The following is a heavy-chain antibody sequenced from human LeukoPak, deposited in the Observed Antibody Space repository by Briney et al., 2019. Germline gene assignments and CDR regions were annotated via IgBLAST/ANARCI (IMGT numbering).Heavy chain of an antibody. J-gene: IGHJ4*02. CDR2: IYHRGST. Sequence: PSETLSLTCTVSGYSISNGYYWGWIRQPPGKGLEWVGSIYHRGSTYYNPSLRSRVTISLDRSKNQFSLKLSSVTAADTAVYYCAREDTYYYDSSDYTVFDFWGQGTLVTVSS. CDR1: GYSISNGYY. CDR3: AREDTYYYDSSDYTVFDF. D-gene: IGHD3-22*01. V-gene: IGHV4-38-2*02.